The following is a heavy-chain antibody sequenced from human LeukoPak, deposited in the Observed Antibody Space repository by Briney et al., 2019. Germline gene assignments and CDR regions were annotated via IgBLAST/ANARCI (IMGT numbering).Heavy chain of an antibody. CDR1: GYTFTGYY. J-gene: IGHJ5*02. D-gene: IGHD6-13*01. Sequence: ASVKVSFKASGYTFTGYYMHWVRQAPGQGLEWMGWINPISGGTNYAQKFQGRVTMTRDTSISTAYMDLRRLTSDDTAVYYCAREPPVVAAGTRGKNWFDPWGQGTLVTVSS. V-gene: IGHV1-2*02. CDR2: INPISGGT. CDR3: AREPPVVAAGTRGKNWFDP.